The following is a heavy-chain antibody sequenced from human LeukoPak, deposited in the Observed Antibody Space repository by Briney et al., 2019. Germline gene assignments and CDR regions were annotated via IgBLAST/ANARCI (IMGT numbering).Heavy chain of an antibody. CDR3: AREGSDGYNQIHDY. Sequence: GGSLRLSCAASGFTFSSYAMSWVRQAPGKGLEWVSAISGSGGSTYYADSVKGRFTIPRDNSKNTLYLQMNSLRAEDTAVYYCAREGSDGYNQIHDYWGQGTLVTVSS. D-gene: IGHD5-24*01. V-gene: IGHV3-23*01. CDR2: ISGSGGST. J-gene: IGHJ4*02. CDR1: GFTFSSYA.